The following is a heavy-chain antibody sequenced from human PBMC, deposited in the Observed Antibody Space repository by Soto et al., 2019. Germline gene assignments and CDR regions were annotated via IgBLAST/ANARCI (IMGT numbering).Heavy chain of an antibody. CDR1: GYTFTGYY. Sequence: ASVKVSCKASGYTFTGYYMHWVRQAPGQGLEWMGWINPNSGGTNYAQKFQGWVTMTRDTSISTAYMERSRLRSDDTVVYYCARDGELMRGGGLTGYDAFDIWGQGTMVTVSS. J-gene: IGHJ3*02. CDR2: INPNSGGT. D-gene: IGHD3-9*01. CDR3: ARDGELMRGGGLTGYDAFDI. V-gene: IGHV1-2*04.